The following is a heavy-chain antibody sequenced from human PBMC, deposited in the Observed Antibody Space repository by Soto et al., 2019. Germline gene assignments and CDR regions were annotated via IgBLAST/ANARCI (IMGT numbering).Heavy chain of an antibody. V-gene: IGHV4-4*07. CDR1: GGSIIGYY. CDR3: ARDGGSYPYYIDY. J-gene: IGHJ4*02. CDR2: IYTSGST. Sequence: PSETVSLTCTVSGGSIIGYYWSWIRQPAGKGLEWIGRIYTSGSTNYNPSLKSRVTMSVDTSKNQFSLKLSSVTAADTAVYYCARDGGSYPYYIDYWGQGTLVTVSS. D-gene: IGHD1-26*01.